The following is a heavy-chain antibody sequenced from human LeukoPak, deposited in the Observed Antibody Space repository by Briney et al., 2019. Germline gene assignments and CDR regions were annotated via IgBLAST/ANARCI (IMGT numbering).Heavy chain of an antibody. V-gene: IGHV3-74*01. J-gene: IGHJ3*02. CDR3: ARDSMIVAPLAFDI. CDR2: INSDGTYT. CDR1: GFSFRDYW. Sequence: GGSLRLPCAASGFSFRDYWMHWVRQAPGKGLVWVSRINSDGTYTSYADSVKGRFTISRDNSKNTLNLQMNSLRGEDTAVYYCARDSMIVAPLAFDIWGQGTMVTVSS. D-gene: IGHD3-22*01.